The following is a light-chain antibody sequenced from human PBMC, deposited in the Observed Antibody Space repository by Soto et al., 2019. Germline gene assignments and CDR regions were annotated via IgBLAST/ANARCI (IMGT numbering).Light chain of an antibody. J-gene: IGLJ2*01. CDR3: QSYDSSLSGFVV. CDR2: GNI. Sequence: QPVLTQPPSVSGAPGQRVTISCTGSSSNIGAGYDVHWYQQLPGTAPKLLIYGNINRPSGVPDRFSGSKSGTSASLAITGLQAEDEADYYCQSYDSSLSGFVVFGGGTKLTVL. V-gene: IGLV1-40*01. CDR1: SSNIGAGYD.